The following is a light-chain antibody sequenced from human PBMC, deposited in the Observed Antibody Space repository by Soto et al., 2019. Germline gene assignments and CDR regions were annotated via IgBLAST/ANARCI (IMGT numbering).Light chain of an antibody. V-gene: IGKV3-20*01. CDR2: GAS. CDR3: QQYGRPPIT. Sequence: EIVLTQSPGTLSLSPGERATLSCRASQSVTSNHLAWYQQKPGQAPRPLIFGASIRATGIPDRFSGSGSGTDFTLTINRLEPEDFAVYYCQQYGRPPITFGQGTRLEMK. CDR1: QSVTSNH. J-gene: IGKJ5*01.